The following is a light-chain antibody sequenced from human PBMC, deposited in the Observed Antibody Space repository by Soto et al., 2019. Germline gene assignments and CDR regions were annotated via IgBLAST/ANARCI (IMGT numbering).Light chain of an antibody. J-gene: IGLJ1*01. CDR2: EVS. CDR1: SSDVGGYNY. CDR3: SSYTSSSTLYV. Sequence: QSALTQPASGSGSPGQSITISCTGTSSDVGGYNYVSWYQQHPGKAPKLMIYEVSNRPSGVSNRFSGSKSGNTASLTISGIQAEDEPDSYCSSYTSSSTLYVFGPGTKVT. V-gene: IGLV2-14*01.